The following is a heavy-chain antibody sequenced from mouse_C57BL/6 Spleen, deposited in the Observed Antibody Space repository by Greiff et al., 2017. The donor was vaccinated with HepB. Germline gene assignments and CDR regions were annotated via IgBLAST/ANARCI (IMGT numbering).Heavy chain of an antibody. D-gene: IGHD2-2*01. CDR2: ISDGGSYT. J-gene: IGHJ3*01. CDR3: ARSTMVTTIPFAY. CDR1: GFTFSSYA. V-gene: IGHV5-4*01. Sequence: EVQLQQSGGGLVKPGGSLKLSCAASGFTFSSYAMSWVRQTPEKRLEWVATISDGGSYTYYPDNVKGRFTISRDNAKNNLYLQMSHLKSEDTAMYYCARSTMVTTIPFAYWGQGTLVTVSA.